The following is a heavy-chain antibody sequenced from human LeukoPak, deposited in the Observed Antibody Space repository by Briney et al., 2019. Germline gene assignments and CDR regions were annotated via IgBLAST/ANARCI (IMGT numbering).Heavy chain of an antibody. J-gene: IGHJ3*02. CDR2: INHSGGT. CDR1: GGFFSGYY. D-gene: IGHD4-17*01. V-gene: IGHV4-34*01. Sequence: SETLSLTCAVYGGFFSGYYWSWIRQPPGKGLEWIGEINHSGGTNYNPSLKSRVTISLDTSKNHFSLKLASVTAADMAVYYCASDDYGDLVNAFDIWGQGTMVTVSS. CDR3: ASDDYGDLVNAFDI.